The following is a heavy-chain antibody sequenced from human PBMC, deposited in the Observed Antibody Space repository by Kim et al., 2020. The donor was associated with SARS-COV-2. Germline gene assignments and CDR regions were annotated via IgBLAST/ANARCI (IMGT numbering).Heavy chain of an antibody. Sequence: GGSLRLSCAASGFTFSSYSMNWVRQAPGKGLEWVSSISSSSSYIYYADSVKGRFTISRDNAKNSLYLQMNSLRAEDTAVYYCARDGLGYSGYDLPRGGTDYWGQGTLVTVSS. V-gene: IGHV3-21*01. J-gene: IGHJ4*02. CDR2: ISSSSSYI. CDR1: GFTFSSYS. CDR3: ARDGLGYSGYDLPRGGTDY. D-gene: IGHD5-12*01.